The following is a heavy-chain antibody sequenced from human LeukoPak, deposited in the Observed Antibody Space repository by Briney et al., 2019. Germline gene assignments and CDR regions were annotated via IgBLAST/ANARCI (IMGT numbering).Heavy chain of an antibody. J-gene: IGHJ4*02. V-gene: IGHV3-53*01. Sequence: GGSLRLSCAATGLTVSSNFMSWVRQAPGKGLERVSVIYGGGSTYYADSVRGRFTISRDNAENSVYLQMNSLRAEDTAVYYCARSPTVSAGECSRVTCQADYWGQGTLVTVSS. CDR3: ARSPTVSAGECSRVTCQADY. CDR2: IYGGGST. D-gene: IGHD2-2*01. CDR1: GLTVSSNF.